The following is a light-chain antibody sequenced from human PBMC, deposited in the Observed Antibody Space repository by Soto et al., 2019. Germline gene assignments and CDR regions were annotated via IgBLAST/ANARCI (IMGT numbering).Light chain of an antibody. CDR2: GAS. CDR3: HQYGGSPRT. CDR1: QSVSSSY. J-gene: IGKJ1*01. Sequence: EIVLTQSPGTLSLSPGERATLSCRASQSVSSSYLAWYQQKPGQAPSLLIYGASSRATGIPDRFSGSGSGTDFTLTISRLEPEDFAVYYWHQYGGSPRTLGQGTKVEIK. V-gene: IGKV3-20*01.